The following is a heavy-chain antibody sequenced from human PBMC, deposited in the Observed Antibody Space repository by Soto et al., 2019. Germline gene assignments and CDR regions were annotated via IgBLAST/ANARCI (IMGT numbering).Heavy chain of an antibody. Sequence: GESLKISCKGSGYSFTSYWIGWVRQMPGKGLEWMGIIYPGDSDTRYSPSFQGQVTISADKSISTAYLQWSSLKASDTAMCYCARLRSAAAAGTTQLYYYYYGMDVWGQGNTVTVSS. V-gene: IGHV5-51*01. CDR2: IYPGDSDT. D-gene: IGHD6-13*01. CDR3: ARLRSAAAAGTTQLYYYYYGMDV. CDR1: GYSFTSYW. J-gene: IGHJ6*02.